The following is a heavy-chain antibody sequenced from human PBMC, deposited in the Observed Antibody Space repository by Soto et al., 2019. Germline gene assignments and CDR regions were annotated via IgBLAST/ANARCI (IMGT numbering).Heavy chain of an antibody. D-gene: IGHD6-6*01. J-gene: IGHJ4*02. Sequence: ASVKVSCKASGYTFTSYAMHWVRQAPGQRLEWMGWINAGNGNTKYSQKFQGRVTITRDTSAGTAYMELSSLRSEDTAVYYCARDLEYSSSSWYFDYWGQGTLVTVSS. CDR2: INAGNGNT. CDR1: GYTFTSYA. CDR3: ARDLEYSSSSWYFDY. V-gene: IGHV1-3*01.